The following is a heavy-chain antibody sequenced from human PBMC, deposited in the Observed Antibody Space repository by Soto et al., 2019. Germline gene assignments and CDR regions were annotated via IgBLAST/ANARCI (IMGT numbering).Heavy chain of an antibody. CDR3: AKGFRSLEWYSLAPFDY. D-gene: IGHD3-3*01. CDR1: GFTFTRYS. Sequence: GGSLRLSCAASGFTFTRYSMNWVRQAPGKGLEWVSSISSTTNYIYYGDSMKGRFTISRDTPKKTLYLQMNSLRVEDTAKYYCAKGFRSLEWYSLAPFDYWGQGALVTVSS. CDR2: ISSTTNYI. J-gene: IGHJ4*02. V-gene: IGHV3-21*04.